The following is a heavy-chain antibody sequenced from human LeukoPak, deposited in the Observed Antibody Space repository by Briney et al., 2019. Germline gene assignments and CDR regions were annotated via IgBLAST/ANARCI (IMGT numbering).Heavy chain of an antibody. Sequence: GGSLRLSCAASGFTFSSYGMHWVRQAPGKGLEWVAVISYDGSNKYYADSVKGRFTISRDNSKNTLYLQMNSLRAEDTAVYYCARGSVPAAKGRNWFDPWGQGTLVTVSS. CDR2: ISYDGSNK. V-gene: IGHV3-30*03. CDR3: ARGSVPAAKGRNWFDP. J-gene: IGHJ5*02. CDR1: GFTFSSYG. D-gene: IGHD2-2*01.